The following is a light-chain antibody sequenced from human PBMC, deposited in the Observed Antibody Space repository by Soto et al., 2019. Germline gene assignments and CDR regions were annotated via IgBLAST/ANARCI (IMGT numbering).Light chain of an antibody. CDR3: SSYTSSSYVV. V-gene: IGLV2-14*01. J-gene: IGLJ2*01. CDR2: DVS. CDR1: SSDVGGYNY. Sequence: QSVLTQPASVSGSPGQLITISCTGTSSDVGGYNYVSWYQQHPGKAPKLMIYDVSNRPSGVSNRFSGSKSGNTASLTISGLQAEDEADYYCSSYTSSSYVVFGGGTKLTVL.